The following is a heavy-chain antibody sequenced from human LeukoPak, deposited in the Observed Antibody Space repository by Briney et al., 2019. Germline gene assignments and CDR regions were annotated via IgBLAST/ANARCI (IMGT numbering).Heavy chain of an antibody. D-gene: IGHD3-22*01. CDR3: AKGSGAYYLYGMDV. J-gene: IGHJ6*02. Sequence: GGSLRLSCAASGFTFSNYPMSWVRQAPGRGLEWVSTISGSGGSTYYADSVKGRFTISRDNSKNTVYLQMSSLRAEDTAVYYCAKGSGAYYLYGMDVWGQGTTVTVSS. CDR2: ISGSGGST. V-gene: IGHV3-23*01. CDR1: GFTFSNYP.